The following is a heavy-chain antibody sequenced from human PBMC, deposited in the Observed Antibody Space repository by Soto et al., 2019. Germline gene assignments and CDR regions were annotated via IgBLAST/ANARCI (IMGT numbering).Heavy chain of an antibody. J-gene: IGHJ4*02. Sequence: QVQLVQSGAEVKKPGSSVKVSCKASGGTFSSYTISWVRQAPGQGLEWMGRIIPILGIANYAQKFQGRVTITADKSTSTADMEVSSLRSEDTAVYYWGRCGETCYDGVNWGQGTLVTVSS. V-gene: IGHV1-69*02. CDR1: GGTFSSYT. D-gene: IGHD5-12*01. CDR3: GRCGETCYDGVN. CDR2: IIPILGIA.